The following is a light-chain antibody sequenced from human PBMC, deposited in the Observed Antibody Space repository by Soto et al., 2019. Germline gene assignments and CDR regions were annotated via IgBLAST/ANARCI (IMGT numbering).Light chain of an antibody. CDR1: SSDVGGYNY. J-gene: IGLJ1*01. CDR3: CSYVGRNTYV. Sequence: QSALTQPRSAYGSPGQSINISCTGTSSDVGGYNYVSWYQQHPAKAPKLIIFDVSKRPSGVPNRFSGSKSGNTASLTISGLRAEDEADYYCCSYVGRNTYVFGTGTKLTVL. V-gene: IGLV2-11*01. CDR2: DVS.